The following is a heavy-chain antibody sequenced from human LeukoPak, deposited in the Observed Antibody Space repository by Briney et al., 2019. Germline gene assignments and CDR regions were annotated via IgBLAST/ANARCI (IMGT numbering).Heavy chain of an antibody. V-gene: IGHV3-69-1*01. CDR1: GFTVSSNY. CDR3: ARTSLRTFHI. Sequence: PGGSLRLSCAASGFTVSSNYMSWVRQAPGKGLEWVSYISSSSTTSYADSVKGRFTISRDNAKNSLYLQMNSLRDEDTAVYYCARTSLRTFHIWGQGTMVTVSS. J-gene: IGHJ3*02. CDR2: ISSSSTT.